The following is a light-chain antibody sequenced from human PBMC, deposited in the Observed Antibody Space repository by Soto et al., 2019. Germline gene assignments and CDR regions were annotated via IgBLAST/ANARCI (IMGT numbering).Light chain of an antibody. CDR1: SSDVGGYNY. V-gene: IGLV2-14*01. CDR3: SSYTTIKTVV. Sequence: QSVLTQPPSASGSPGQSVTISCTGTSSDVGGYNYVSWYQQHPGKAPKLMIYEVSNRPSGISDRFSGFKSANTAYLTISGVQPEDEADYHCSSYTTIKTVVFGGGTKVTVL. J-gene: IGLJ2*01. CDR2: EVS.